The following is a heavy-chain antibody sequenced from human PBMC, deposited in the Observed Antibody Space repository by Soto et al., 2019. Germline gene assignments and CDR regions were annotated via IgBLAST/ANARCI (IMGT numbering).Heavy chain of an antibody. V-gene: IGHV4-30-4*01. Sequence: SETLSLTCTVSGGSISSGDYYWSWIRQPPGKGLEWIGYIYYSGSTYYNPSLKSRVTISVDTSKNQFSLKLSSVTAADTAVYYCARDSSGYYYTYWGQGTLVTVSS. CDR1: GGSISSGDYY. CDR2: IYYSGST. CDR3: ARDSSGYYYTY. J-gene: IGHJ4*02. D-gene: IGHD3-22*01.